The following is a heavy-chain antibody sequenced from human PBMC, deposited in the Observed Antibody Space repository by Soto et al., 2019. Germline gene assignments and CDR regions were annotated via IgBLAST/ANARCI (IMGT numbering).Heavy chain of an antibody. Sequence: GGCLRLSCAASGFTFSSYAMTWIRQAPGKGPEWVSTVTADGGTYYADSVKGRFAMSRDTSENTLYLQMNSLGAEDTAAYYCAPHVSCSGGSCQYDAFAIRGQGTMVTVSS. D-gene: IGHD2-15*01. V-gene: IGHV3-23*01. CDR1: GFTFSSYA. CDR2: VTADGGT. J-gene: IGHJ3*02. CDR3: APHVSCSGGSCQYDAFAI.